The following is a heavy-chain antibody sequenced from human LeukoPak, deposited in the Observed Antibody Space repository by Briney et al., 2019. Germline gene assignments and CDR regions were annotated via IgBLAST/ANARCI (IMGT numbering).Heavy chain of an antibody. J-gene: IGHJ4*02. Sequence: GGSLRLSCAASGFTFSTTAMSWVRQAPGKGLEWVSAISASGDGTFYADSVKGRFTISRDNSKNMLYLQMNSLRADDTAVYYCANHLECCSTGSCSYFDYWGQGTLVTVSS. V-gene: IGHV3-23*01. CDR1: GFTFSTTA. CDR2: ISASGDGT. CDR3: ANHLECCSTGSCSYFDY. D-gene: IGHD2-15*01.